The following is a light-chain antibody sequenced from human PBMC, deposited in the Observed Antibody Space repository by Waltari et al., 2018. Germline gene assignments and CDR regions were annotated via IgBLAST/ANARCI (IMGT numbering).Light chain of an antibody. CDR2: LNSDGSH. Sequence: QLVLTQSPSASASLGASVKLTCTLSSGHSSYAIAWHQQQPEKGPRYLMKLNSDGSHSNGDWIPVRFSCSSSGAVRYLTISSLQSEDEADYYCQTWGTGIVVFGGGTKLTVL. V-gene: IGLV4-69*01. CDR3: QTWGTGIVV. J-gene: IGLJ2*01. CDR1: SGHSSYA.